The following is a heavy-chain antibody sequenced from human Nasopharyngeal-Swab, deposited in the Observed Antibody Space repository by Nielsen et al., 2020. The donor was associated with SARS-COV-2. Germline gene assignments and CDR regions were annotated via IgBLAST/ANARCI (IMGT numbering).Heavy chain of an antibody. Sequence: GGSLRLSCAASGFTFSSYGMHWVRQAPGKGLEWVAVISYDGSNKYYADSVKGRFTISRDNSKNTLYLQMNSLRAEDTAVYYCARGVIIAAAGTPKYYFDYWGQGTLVTVSS. D-gene: IGHD6-13*01. CDR2: ISYDGSNK. CDR3: ARGVIIAAAGTPKYYFDY. V-gene: IGHV3-30*03. J-gene: IGHJ4*02. CDR1: GFTFSSYG.